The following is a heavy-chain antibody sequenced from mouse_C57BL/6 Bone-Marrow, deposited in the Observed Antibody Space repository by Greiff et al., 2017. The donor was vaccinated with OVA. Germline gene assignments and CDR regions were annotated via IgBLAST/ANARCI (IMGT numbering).Heavy chain of an antibody. D-gene: IGHD3-3*01. CDR2: IYPSDGGT. V-gene: IGHV1-61*01. CDR1: GYTFTSYW. CDR3: ARGDCASVWYVAV. J-gene: IGHJ1*03. Sequence: QVQLQQPGAELVKPGSSVKLSCKASGYTFTSYWMDWVKQRPGQGLEWIGNIYPSDGGTHYNQKFKNKATLTVDKSSSTAYMQISSLTSADSAVYYCARGDCASVWYVAVWGTGTTVTVSS.